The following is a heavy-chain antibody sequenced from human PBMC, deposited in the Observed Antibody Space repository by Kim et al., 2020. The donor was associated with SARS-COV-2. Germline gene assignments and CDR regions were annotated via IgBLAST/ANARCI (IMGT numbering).Heavy chain of an antibody. V-gene: IGHV1-69*04. CDR2: IIPILGIA. Sequence: SVKVSCKASGGTFSSYAISWVRQAPGQGLEWMGRIIPILGIANYAQKFQGRVTITADKSTSTAYMELSSLRSEDTAVYYCASQSSSSPLNYYYYYMDVWGKGTTVTVSS. J-gene: IGHJ6*03. CDR3: ASQSSSSPLNYYYYYMDV. D-gene: IGHD6-6*01. CDR1: GGTFSSYA.